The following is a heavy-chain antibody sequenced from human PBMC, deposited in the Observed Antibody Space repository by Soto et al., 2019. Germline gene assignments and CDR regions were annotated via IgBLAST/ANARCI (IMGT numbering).Heavy chain of an antibody. CDR1: GVTFSSYA. Sequence: SVKVSCKASGVTFSSYAISWVRQAPGQGLEWMGGIIPIFGTANYAQKFQGRVTITADESTSTAYMELSSLRSEDTAVYYCATGTVRDNWFDPWGQGTLVTVSS. V-gene: IGHV1-69*13. CDR3: ATGTVRDNWFDP. D-gene: IGHD1-1*01. J-gene: IGHJ5*02. CDR2: IIPIFGTA.